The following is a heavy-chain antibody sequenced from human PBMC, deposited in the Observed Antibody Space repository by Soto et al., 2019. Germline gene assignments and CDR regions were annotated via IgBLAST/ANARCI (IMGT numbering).Heavy chain of an antibody. J-gene: IGHJ5*01. Sequence: QVHLVESGGGVVQPGGSLRLSCVASGFSYGGYGMHWVRQAPGKGLEWVAVIWHDGGRQYYADSVKGRFTVSRDNAKNTLYLQMNSLRAEDTAVYNCARDLTSGYTDSWGQGTLVIVSS. CDR3: ARDLTSGYTDS. D-gene: IGHD3-22*01. CDR2: IWHDGGRQ. CDR1: GFSYGGYG. V-gene: IGHV3-33*01.